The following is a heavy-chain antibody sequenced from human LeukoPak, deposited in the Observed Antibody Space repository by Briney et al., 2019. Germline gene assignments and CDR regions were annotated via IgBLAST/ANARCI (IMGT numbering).Heavy chain of an antibody. CDR2: IYYSGST. D-gene: IGHD1-26*01. V-gene: IGHV4-59*01. CDR1: GGSISSYY. CDR3: ARVGWELLIDY. Sequence: SETLSFTCTVSGGSISSYYWSWIRQPPGKGLEWIGYIYYSGSTNYNPSLKSRVTISVDTSENQFSLKLSSVTAADTAVYYCARVGWELLIDYWGQGTLVTVSS. J-gene: IGHJ4*02.